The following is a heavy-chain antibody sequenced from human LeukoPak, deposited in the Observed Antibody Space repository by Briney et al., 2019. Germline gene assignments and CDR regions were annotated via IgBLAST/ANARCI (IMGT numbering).Heavy chain of an antibody. CDR1: GASISTYY. CDR3: ARHLATTVTRGYSCHPMDV. V-gene: IGHV4-4*09. CDR2: IAPSGSA. J-gene: IGHJ6*03. Sequence: SETLSLTCTASGASISTYYWSWIRQPPGEGLEWIAYIAPSGSAVYNPSLNSRLTVSVDTSKNQFSLKLNSVTAADTAVYYRARHLATTVTRGYSCHPMDVWGKGTTVSVSS. D-gene: IGHD4-17*01.